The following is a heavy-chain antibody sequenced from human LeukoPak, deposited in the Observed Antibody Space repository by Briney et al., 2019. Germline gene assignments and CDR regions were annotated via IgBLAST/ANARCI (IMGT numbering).Heavy chain of an antibody. J-gene: IGHJ5*02. D-gene: IGHD3-10*01. V-gene: IGHV3-23*01. CDR2: ISGSGGST. CDR3: ARERYGSGSYFRIS. CDR1: GFTFSSYG. Sequence: GGSLRLSCAASGFTFSSYGMSWVRQAPGKGLEWVSAISGSGGSTYYADSVKGRFTISRDNSKNTLYLQMNSLRAEDTAVYYCARERYGSGSYFRISWGQGTLVTVSS.